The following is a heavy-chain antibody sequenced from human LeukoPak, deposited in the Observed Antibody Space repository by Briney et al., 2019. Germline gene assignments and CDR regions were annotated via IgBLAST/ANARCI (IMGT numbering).Heavy chain of an antibody. CDR1: GFTFSSYA. CDR2: ISYDGSNK. V-gene: IGHV3-30*04. Sequence: PGGSLRLSRAASGFTFSSYAMHWVRQAPGKGLEWVAVISYDGSNKYYADSVKGRFTISRDNSKNTLYLQMNSLKTEDTAVYYCTTVRDCSSTSCSPHPDYWGQGTLVTVSS. D-gene: IGHD2-2*01. J-gene: IGHJ4*02. CDR3: TTVRDCSSTSCSPHPDY.